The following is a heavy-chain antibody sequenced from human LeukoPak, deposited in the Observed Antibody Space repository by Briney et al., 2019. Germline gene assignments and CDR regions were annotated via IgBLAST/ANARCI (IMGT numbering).Heavy chain of an antibody. V-gene: IGHV4-34*01. CDR1: RGSFSGYY. CDR3: ARGRLVAEYFFDY. D-gene: IGHD5-12*01. Sequence: PSETLSLTCAVYRGSFSGYYWSWIRQPPGRGPEWIGEINNNGNTNYNPSLMDRVSISADTSNNQFSLKVSSLTAADTAVYFCARGRLVAEYFFDYWGQGTLVTVSS. CDR2: INNNGNT. J-gene: IGHJ4*02.